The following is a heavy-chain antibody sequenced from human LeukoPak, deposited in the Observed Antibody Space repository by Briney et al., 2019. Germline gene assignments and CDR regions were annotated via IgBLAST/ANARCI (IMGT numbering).Heavy chain of an antibody. CDR1: GFTFSSYA. V-gene: IGHV3-23*01. Sequence: GGSLRLSCAASGFTFSSYAMSWVRQAPGKGLEWVSAISGSGGSTYYADSVKGRFTISRDNSKNTLYLQMNSLRAEDAAVYYCAKLEVGATNFDYWGQGTLVTVSS. J-gene: IGHJ4*02. CDR3: AKLEVGATNFDY. D-gene: IGHD1-26*01. CDR2: ISGSGGST.